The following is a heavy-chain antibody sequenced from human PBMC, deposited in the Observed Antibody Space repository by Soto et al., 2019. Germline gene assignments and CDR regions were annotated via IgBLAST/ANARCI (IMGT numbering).Heavy chain of an antibody. CDR1: GGSFSGYY. CDR3: ARVLIVNDDYYYGMDV. J-gene: IGHJ6*02. Sequence: SETLSLTCAVYGGSFSGYYWSWIRQPPGKGLEWTGYIYYSGSTYYNPSLKSRVTISVDTSKNQFSLKLSSVTAADTAVYYCARVLIVNDDYYYGMDVWGQGTTVTVSS. CDR2: IYYSGST. D-gene: IGHD2-21*01. V-gene: IGHV4-30-4*08.